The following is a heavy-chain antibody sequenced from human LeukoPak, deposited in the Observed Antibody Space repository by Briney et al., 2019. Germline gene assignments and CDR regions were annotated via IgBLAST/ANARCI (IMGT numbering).Heavy chain of an antibody. V-gene: IGHV3-23*01. CDR2: ISGSGGST. CDR1: GFTFRSYG. J-gene: IGHJ6*04. D-gene: IGHD3-10*02. Sequence: GGTLRLSCAASGFTFRSYGMSWVRQAPGKGLEWVSSISGSGGSTYFADSVKGRFTISRDNAKNSLYLQMNSLRAEDTAVYYCAELGITMIGGVWGKGTTVTTSS. CDR3: AELGITMIGGV.